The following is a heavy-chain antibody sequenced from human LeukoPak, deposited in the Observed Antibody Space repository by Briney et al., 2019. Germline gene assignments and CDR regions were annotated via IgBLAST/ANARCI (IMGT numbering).Heavy chain of an antibody. Sequence: PSETLSLTCTVSGGSISSSSYYWGWIRQPPGKGLEWIGSIYYSGSTYYNPSLKSRVTISVDTSKNQFSLKLSSVTAADTAVYYCARGLTYYYDSSGYTAFDIWGQGTMVTVSS. V-gene: IGHV4-39*07. J-gene: IGHJ3*02. D-gene: IGHD3-22*01. CDR3: ARGLTYYYDSSGYTAFDI. CDR2: IYYSGST. CDR1: GGSISSSSYY.